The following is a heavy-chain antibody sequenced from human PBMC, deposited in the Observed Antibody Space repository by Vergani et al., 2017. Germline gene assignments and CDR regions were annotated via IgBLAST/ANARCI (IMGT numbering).Heavy chain of an antibody. D-gene: IGHD4-17*01. Sequence: QVQLVQSGAEVKKPGASVKVSCKASGYTFTSYGISWVRQAPGQGLEWMGWISAYNGNTNYAQKLQGRVTMTTDTSTSTAYMELRSLRSDDTAVYYCAKEWARKRPDYGDYWYFDLWGRGTLVTVSS. V-gene: IGHV1-18*01. CDR1: GYTFTSYG. J-gene: IGHJ2*01. CDR3: AKEWARKRPDYGDYWYFDL. CDR2: ISAYNGNT.